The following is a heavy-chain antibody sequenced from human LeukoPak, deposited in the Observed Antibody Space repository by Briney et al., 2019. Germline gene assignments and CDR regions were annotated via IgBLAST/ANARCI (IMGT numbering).Heavy chain of an antibody. CDR1: GFTFGDYT. V-gene: IGHV3-49*03. D-gene: IGHD3-10*01. Sequence: GGSLRLSCTASGFTFGDYTMTWFRQAPGKGLEWVGFIRSTAYGGTTEYAASVKGRFTISRDDSKSIAYLQMNSLKTEDTAVYYCTRALWFGEFRTPGYWGQGTLVTVSS. J-gene: IGHJ4*02. CDR3: TRALWFGEFRTPGY. CDR2: IRSTAYGGTT.